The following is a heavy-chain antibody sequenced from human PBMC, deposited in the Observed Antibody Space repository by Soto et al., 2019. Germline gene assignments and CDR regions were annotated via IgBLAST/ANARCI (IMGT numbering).Heavy chain of an antibody. D-gene: IGHD4-17*01. CDR1: GYIFNSFG. J-gene: IGHJ4*02. CDR3: ARRWTTGEIDY. CDR2: ISAYTGNT. V-gene: IGHV1-18*01. Sequence: QVQLVQSGGEVKKPGASVKVSCKASGYIFNSFGISWVRQAPGQGLEWMGWISAYTGNTKYAQNFQGRVTMTTDTSPGTAYMELRSLRSDDTAVYYCARRWTTGEIDYWGQGTLVTVSS.